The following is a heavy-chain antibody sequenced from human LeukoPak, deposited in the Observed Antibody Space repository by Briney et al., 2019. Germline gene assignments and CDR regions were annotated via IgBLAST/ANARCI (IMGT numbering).Heavy chain of an antibody. V-gene: IGHV3-48*03. Sequence: PGGSLRLPCAASGFTFSSYEMNWVRQAPGKGLEWVSYISSSGSTIYYADSVKGRFTISRDNAKNSLYLQMNSLRAEDTAVYYCARTCGSYGYYFDYWGQGTLATVSS. CDR2: ISSSGSTI. J-gene: IGHJ4*02. CDR1: GFTFSSYE. D-gene: IGHD1-26*01. CDR3: ARTCGSYGYYFDY.